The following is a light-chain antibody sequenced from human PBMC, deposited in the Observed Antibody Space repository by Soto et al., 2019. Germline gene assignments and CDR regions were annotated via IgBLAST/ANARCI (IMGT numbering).Light chain of an antibody. CDR2: AAS. J-gene: IGKJ1*01. V-gene: IGKV3-20*01. CDR3: QEYGSSRT. CDR1: QSISSSY. Sequence: EIVLTQSPGTLSLSPGERGTLSCRASQSISSSYLAWYQQKPGQAPRLLIYAASSRATGVPDRFSGSGSGTDFTLTISRLEPEYFAVYYCQEYGSSRTFGQGTKVEIK.